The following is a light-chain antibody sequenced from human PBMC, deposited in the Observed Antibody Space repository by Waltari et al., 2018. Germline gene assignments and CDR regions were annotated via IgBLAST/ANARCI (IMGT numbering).Light chain of an antibody. Sequence: SFVLTQPPSVSVAPGQTARIFCAGKNNGSTSVDSYKQRPGQAPGLVVYDDSDRPSGIPERFSGSNSGNTATLTISGVEAGDEADYYCQVWDSDTDNRVFGGGTKVTVL. V-gene: IGLV3-21*02. CDR3: QVWDSDTDNRV. CDR1: NNGSTS. CDR2: DDS. J-gene: IGLJ3*02.